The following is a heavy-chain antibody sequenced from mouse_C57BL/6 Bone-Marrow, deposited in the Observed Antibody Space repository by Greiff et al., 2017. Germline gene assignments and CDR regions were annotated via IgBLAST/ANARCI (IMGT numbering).Heavy chain of an antibody. CDR1: GYTFTSYG. J-gene: IGHJ2*01. D-gene: IGHD1-1*01. V-gene: IGHV1-81*01. CDR3: ARLRYDGSSYAGY. Sequence: QVQLKESGAELARPGASVKLSCKASGYTFTSYGISWVKQRTGQGLEWIGEIYPRSGNTYYNEKFKGKATLTADKSSSTAYMELRSLTSEDSAVYFCARLRYDGSSYAGYWGQGTTLTVSS. CDR2: IYPRSGNT.